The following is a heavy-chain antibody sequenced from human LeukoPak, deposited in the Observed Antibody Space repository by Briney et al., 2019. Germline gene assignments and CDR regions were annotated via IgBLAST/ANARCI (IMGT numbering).Heavy chain of an antibody. CDR1: GYTFTSFD. Sequence: ASVKVSCKASGYTFTSFDINWVRQATGQGLEWMGWMNPNSGNTGYAQKFQGRVTMTRDTSTSTVYMELSSLRSEDTAVYYCARGQGSYYYDSSGYSDYWGQGTLVTVSS. V-gene: IGHV1-8*01. J-gene: IGHJ4*02. D-gene: IGHD3-22*01. CDR2: MNPNSGNT. CDR3: ARGQGSYYYDSSGYSDY.